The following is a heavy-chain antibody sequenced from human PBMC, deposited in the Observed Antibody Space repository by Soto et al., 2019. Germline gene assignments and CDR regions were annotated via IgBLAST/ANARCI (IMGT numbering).Heavy chain of an antibody. J-gene: IGHJ6*02. V-gene: IGHV1-18*04. CDR1: GYTFTSYG. CDR3: ARDINFRDYDFLSGPIYYYDGMDV. D-gene: IGHD3-3*01. Sequence: QVQLVQSGAEVKKPGASVKVSCKASGYTFTSYGISWVRQAPGQGLEWLGWISAYNGNTNYAQKLQGRVTMTTDTSTSTAYMELRSLRSDDTAVYYCARDINFRDYDFLSGPIYYYDGMDVWGQGTTVTVSS. CDR2: ISAYNGNT.